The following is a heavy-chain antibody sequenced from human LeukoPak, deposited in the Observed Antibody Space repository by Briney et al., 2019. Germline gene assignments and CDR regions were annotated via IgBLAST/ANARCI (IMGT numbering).Heavy chain of an antibody. CDR3: ARQVEMAIQGEFDY. CDR2: IFYSGST. V-gene: IGHV4-39*01. Sequence: SETLSLTCTVSGGSISTSNYYWGRIRQPPGKGLEWIGNIFYSGSTYYSPSLRSRVTISLDTSRNQFSLKLNSVTAADTAVYYCARQVEMAIQGEFDYWGQGTLVTVSS. J-gene: IGHJ4*02. D-gene: IGHD5-24*01. CDR1: GGSISTSNYY.